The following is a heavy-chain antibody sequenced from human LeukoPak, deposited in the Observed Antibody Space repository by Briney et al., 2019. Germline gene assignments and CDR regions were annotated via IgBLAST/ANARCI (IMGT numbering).Heavy chain of an antibody. V-gene: IGHV3-49*04. Sequence: PGGSLRLSCAASGFTFSSYSMNWVRQAPGKGLEWVSFIRSKVFGGTTEYAASVKGRFTISRDDSKSIPYLQMKSLKTEDTAVYYCTRERVRGYSYGDPGYWGQGTLVTVSS. D-gene: IGHD5-18*01. CDR3: TRERVRGYSYGDPGY. CDR1: GFTFSSYS. J-gene: IGHJ4*02. CDR2: IRSKVFGGTT.